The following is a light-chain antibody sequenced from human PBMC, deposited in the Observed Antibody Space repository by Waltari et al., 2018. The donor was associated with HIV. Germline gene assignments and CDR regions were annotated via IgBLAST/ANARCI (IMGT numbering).Light chain of an antibody. CDR1: SPRVGRYYL. J-gene: IGLJ3*02. CDR3: CSYAGSSTLV. Sequence: QSALTQPASVSGSPGQSLTISCPGTSPRVGRYYLVPWYQQHTGKAPKLMIYEVNKRPSGVSNRFSGSKSGNTASLTISGLQAEDEADFYCCSYAGSSTLVFGGGTKLTVL. V-gene: IGLV2-23*02. CDR2: EVN.